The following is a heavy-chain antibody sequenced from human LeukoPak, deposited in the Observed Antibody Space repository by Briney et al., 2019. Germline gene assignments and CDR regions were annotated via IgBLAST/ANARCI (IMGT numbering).Heavy chain of an antibody. V-gene: IGHV4-39*07. CDR1: GFSFSSFSM. J-gene: IGHJ5*02. CDR2: IYYSGST. Sequence: GSLRLSCAASGFSFSSFSMNWVRQAPGKGLEWIGSIYYSGSTYYNPSLKSRVTISVDTSKNQFSLTLSSVTAADTAVCYCARLESAAAGNRWFDPWGQGILVTVSS. D-gene: IGHD6-13*01. CDR3: ARLESAAAGNRWFDP.